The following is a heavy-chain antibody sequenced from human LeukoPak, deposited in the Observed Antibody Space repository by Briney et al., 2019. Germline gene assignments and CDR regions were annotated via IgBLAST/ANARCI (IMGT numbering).Heavy chain of an antibody. CDR3: ARSSGWVSDY. Sequence: GGSLRLSCAASGFTFSNYWMHWVRQAPGKGLEWVANIKQDGSENYYVDSVKGRFTISRDNAKNSRYLQMSSLRAEDTAVYYCARSSGWVSDYWGQGILVTVSP. CDR2: IKQDGSEN. D-gene: IGHD6-19*01. V-gene: IGHV3-7*03. J-gene: IGHJ4*02. CDR1: GFTFSNYW.